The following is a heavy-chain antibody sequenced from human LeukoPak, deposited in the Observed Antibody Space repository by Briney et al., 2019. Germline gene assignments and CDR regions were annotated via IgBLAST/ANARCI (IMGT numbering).Heavy chain of an antibody. CDR3: ARGLRSSWYWDY. J-gene: IGHJ4*02. CDR1: GGSFSGYY. V-gene: IGHV4-34*01. D-gene: IGHD6-13*01. CDR2: INHSGST. Sequence: SETLSLTCAVYGGSFSGYYWSWIRQPPGKGLEWIGEINHSGSTNYNPSLKSRVTISVDTSKNQFSLKLSSVTAADMAVYYCARGLRSSWYWDYWGQGTLVTVSS.